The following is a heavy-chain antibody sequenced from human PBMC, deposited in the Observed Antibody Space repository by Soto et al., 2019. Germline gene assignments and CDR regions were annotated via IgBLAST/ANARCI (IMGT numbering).Heavy chain of an antibody. CDR2: ISLYSDGT. D-gene: IGHD4-4*01. CDR3: ARAVTGTEAWFGP. V-gene: IGHV1-18*01. J-gene: IGHJ5*02. Sequence: QVQLVQSGGEVKRPGASVKVSCKTSGYTFSNYGITWVRQAPGQPLEWLGWISLYSDGTNYAQKFQGRVSMTTDTSTTTPSMEQRNLRSDDTAVDYCARAVTGTEAWFGPWGQGTLVTVSS. CDR1: GYTFSNYG.